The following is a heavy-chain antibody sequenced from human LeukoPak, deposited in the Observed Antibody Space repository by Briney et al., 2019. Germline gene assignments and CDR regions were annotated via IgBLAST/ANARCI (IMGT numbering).Heavy chain of an antibody. Sequence: SETLSLTCAVYGGSFSGYYWSWIRQPPGKGLEWIGEINHSGSTNSNPSLKSRVTISVDTSKNQFSLKLSSVTAADRAMYYCARRLLGYCSGGSRYSGYFQHWGQGTLVTVSS. CDR1: GGSFSGYY. D-gene: IGHD2-15*01. CDR2: INHSGST. CDR3: ARRLLGYCSGGSRYSGYFQH. J-gene: IGHJ1*01. V-gene: IGHV4-34*01.